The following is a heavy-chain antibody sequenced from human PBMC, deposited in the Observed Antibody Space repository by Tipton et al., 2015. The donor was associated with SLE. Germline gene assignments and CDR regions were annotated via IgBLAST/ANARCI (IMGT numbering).Heavy chain of an antibody. D-gene: IGHD6-19*01. CDR2: ISWDGGST. CDR3: AKDSTRGAVAGPDFDY. J-gene: IGHJ4*02. V-gene: IGHV3-43*01. CDR1: GFTFDDYT. Sequence: SLRLSCAASGFTFDDYTMHWVRQAPGKGLEWASLISWDGGSTYYADSVKGRFTISRDNSKNSLYLQMNSLRTEDTALYYCAKDSTRGAVAGPDFDYWGQGTLVTVSS.